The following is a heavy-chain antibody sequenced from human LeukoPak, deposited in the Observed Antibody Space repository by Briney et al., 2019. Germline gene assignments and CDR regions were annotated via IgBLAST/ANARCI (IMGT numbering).Heavy chain of an antibody. V-gene: IGHV1-18*01. CDR2: ISAYNGNT. Sequence: ASVKVSCKASGYTFTSYGISWVRQAPGQGLEWMGWISAYNGNTNYAQKLQGRVTMTTDTSTSTAYMELRSLRSDDTAVYYCARTLGQWLVFDAFDIWGQGTMVTVSS. CDR1: GYTFTSYG. J-gene: IGHJ3*02. CDR3: ARTLGQWLVFDAFDI. D-gene: IGHD6-19*01.